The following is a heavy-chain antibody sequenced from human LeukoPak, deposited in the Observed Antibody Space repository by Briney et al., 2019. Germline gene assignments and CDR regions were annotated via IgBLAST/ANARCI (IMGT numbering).Heavy chain of an antibody. D-gene: IGHD3-3*01. CDR3: ARAQRITIFGVVRLRFFDY. CDR2: IIPIFGTA. V-gene: IGHV1-69*01. Sequence: ASVKVSCKASGGTFSSYAISWVRQAPGQGLEWMGGIIPIFGTANYVQKFQGRVTITADESTSTAYMELSSLRSEDTAVYYCARAQRITIFGVVRLRFFDYWGQGALVTVSS. CDR1: GGTFSSYA. J-gene: IGHJ4*02.